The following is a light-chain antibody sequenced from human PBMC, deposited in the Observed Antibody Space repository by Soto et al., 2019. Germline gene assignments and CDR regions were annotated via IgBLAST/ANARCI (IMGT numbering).Light chain of an antibody. CDR1: QSISSY. CDR3: QQSYSTPTCT. Sequence: DIQMKQTPSSLSASVGDRVTITCRASQSISSYLNWYQQKPGKAPKLLIYAASSLQSGVPSRFSGSGSGTDFTLTISSLQPEDFATYYCQQSYSTPTCTFGQGTKVDSK. CDR2: AAS. J-gene: IGKJ1*01. V-gene: IGKV1-39*01.